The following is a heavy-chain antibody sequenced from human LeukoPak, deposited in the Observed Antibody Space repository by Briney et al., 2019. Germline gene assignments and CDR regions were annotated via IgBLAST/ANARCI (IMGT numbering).Heavy chain of an antibody. Sequence: PSETLSLTCTVSGGSISSYYWSWIRQPPGKGLEWIGYIYYSGSTNYNPSLKSRVTISVDKSKNQFSLKLSSVTAADTAVYYCASLLYSSSWYPLDYWGQGTLVTVSS. CDR3: ASLLYSSSWYPLDY. D-gene: IGHD6-13*01. CDR1: GGSISSYY. CDR2: IYYSGST. V-gene: IGHV4-59*12. J-gene: IGHJ4*02.